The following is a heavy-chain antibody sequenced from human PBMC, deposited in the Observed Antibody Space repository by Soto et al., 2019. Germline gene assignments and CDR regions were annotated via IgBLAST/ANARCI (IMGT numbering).Heavy chain of an antibody. CDR1: GGTCSSYA. V-gene: IGHV1-69*01. CDR2: IIPIFGTA. J-gene: IGHJ4*02. D-gene: IGHD3-22*01. CDR3: ATDGPRRDSSGYADY. Sequence: QVQLVQSGAEVKKPGSSVKVSCKASGGTCSSYAISWVRQAPGQGLEWMGGIIPIFGTANNAQKFQGRVTITADESTSTAYMELSSLRSEDTAVYYCATDGPRRDSSGYADYWGQGTLVTVSS.